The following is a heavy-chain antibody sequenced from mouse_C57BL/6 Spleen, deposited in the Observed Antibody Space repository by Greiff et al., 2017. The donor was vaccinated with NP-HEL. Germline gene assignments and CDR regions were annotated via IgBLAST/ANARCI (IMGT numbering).Heavy chain of an antibody. Sequence: EVKLMESGPGLVKPSQSLSLTCSVTGYSIPSGYYWNWIRQFPGTNLEWLGYLSYDGSNNYHPSLKNRISITRDTSKNQFFLKLNSVTTEDTATYYCAREYEGYAMDYWGQGTSVTVSS. CDR2: LSYDGSN. CDR3: AREYEGYAMDY. CDR1: GYSIPSGYY. D-gene: IGHD2-3*01. V-gene: IGHV3-6*01. J-gene: IGHJ4*01.